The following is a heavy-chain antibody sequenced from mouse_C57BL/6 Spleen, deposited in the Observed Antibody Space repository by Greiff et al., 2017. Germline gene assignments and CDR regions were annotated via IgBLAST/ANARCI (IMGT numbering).Heavy chain of an antibody. V-gene: IGHV5-6*02. CDR1: GFTFSSYG. CDR2: ISSGGSYT. Sequence: EVMLVESGGDLVKPGGSLKLSCAASGFTFSSYGMSWVRQTPDKRLEWVATISSGGSYTYYPDSVKGRFTISRDHAKNTLYLQMSSLKSEDTAMYYCARRRFDYWGQGTTLTVSS. CDR3: ARRRFDY. J-gene: IGHJ2*01.